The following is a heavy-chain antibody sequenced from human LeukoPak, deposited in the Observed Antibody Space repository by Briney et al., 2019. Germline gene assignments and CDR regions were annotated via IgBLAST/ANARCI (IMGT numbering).Heavy chain of an antibody. V-gene: IGHV4-38-2*02. Sequence: SETLSLTCTVSGYSISSNYYWAWIRQPPGKGLEWIGSIYHPVDTSYNPSLKSRITMSVDTSKNQYSLKLSSVTAADTAVYYCASLIAAAGKIDALDIWGQGTMVTVSS. CDR3: ASLIAAAGKIDALDI. CDR1: GYSISSNYY. D-gene: IGHD6-13*01. J-gene: IGHJ3*02. CDR2: IYHPVDT.